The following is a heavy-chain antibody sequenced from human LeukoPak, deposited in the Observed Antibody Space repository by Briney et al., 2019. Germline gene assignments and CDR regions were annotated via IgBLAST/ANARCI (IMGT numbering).Heavy chain of an antibody. J-gene: IGHJ5*02. Sequence: SSVKVSCKASGGTFSSYTISWVRQAPGQGLEWMGRIIPILGIASYAQKFQGRVTITADKSTSTAYMELSSLRSEDTAVYYCARGGYYYDSSGYYWFDPWGQGTLVTVSS. CDR3: ARGGYYYDSSGYYWFDP. CDR1: GGTFSSYT. D-gene: IGHD3-22*01. CDR2: IIPILGIA. V-gene: IGHV1-69*02.